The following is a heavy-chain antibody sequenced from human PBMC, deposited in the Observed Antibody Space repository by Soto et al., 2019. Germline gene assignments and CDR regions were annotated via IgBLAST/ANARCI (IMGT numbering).Heavy chain of an antibody. CDR3: ARDQLYYNDISGRPLNAFDV. V-gene: IGHV3-48*01. D-gene: IGHD3-22*01. CDR1: GFTFRNYG. Sequence: GGSLRLSCAASGFTFRNYGMNWVRQAPGKGLEWVSYIGIGSSTKYYADSVKGRFTISRDNAKNSLYLQRNSLRAEDTAVYYCARDQLYYNDISGRPLNAFDVWGQGTMVTVSS. J-gene: IGHJ3*01. CDR2: IGIGSSTK.